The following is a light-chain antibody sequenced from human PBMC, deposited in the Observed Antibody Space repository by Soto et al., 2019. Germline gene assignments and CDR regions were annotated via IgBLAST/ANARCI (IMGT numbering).Light chain of an antibody. CDR2: GAS. Sequence: EIVMTQSPATLSVSPGERATLSCRASQSVSSNLAWYQQKPGQAPRLLIYGASTRATGIPARFSGSGSGTEFTLTISSLQSEDFEFYSCQQYNNWPPPLTFGGGTKVEIK. CDR1: QSVSSN. V-gene: IGKV3-15*01. J-gene: IGKJ4*01. CDR3: QQYNNWPPPLT.